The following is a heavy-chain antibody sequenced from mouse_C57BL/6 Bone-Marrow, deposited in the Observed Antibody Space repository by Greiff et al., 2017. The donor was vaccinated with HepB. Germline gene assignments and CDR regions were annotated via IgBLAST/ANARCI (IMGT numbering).Heavy chain of an antibody. CDR1: GFTFSDYG. J-gene: IGHJ4*01. V-gene: IGHV5-17*01. D-gene: IGHD3-2*02. CDR3: ARSDGSGYDMDY. CDR2: ISSGSSTI. Sequence: DVMLVESGGGLVKPGGSLKLSCAASGFTFSDYGMHWVRQAPEKGLEWVAYISSGSSTIYYADTVKGRFTISRDNAKNTLFLQMTSLRSEDTAMYYCARSDGSGYDMDYWGQGTSVTVSS.